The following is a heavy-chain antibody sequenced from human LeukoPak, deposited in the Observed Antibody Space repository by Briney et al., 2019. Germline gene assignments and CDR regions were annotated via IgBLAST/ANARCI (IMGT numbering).Heavy chain of an antibody. D-gene: IGHD6-13*01. Sequence: ASVKVSCKASGGTFSSYAISWVRQAPGQGLEWMGGIIPIFGTANYAQKFQGRVTTTTDESTSTAYMELSSLRSEDTAVYYCARGPIAAAGTVIYYYYYMDVWGKGTTVTVSS. V-gene: IGHV1-69*05. J-gene: IGHJ6*03. CDR2: IIPIFGTA. CDR1: GGTFSSYA. CDR3: ARGPIAAAGTVIYYYYYMDV.